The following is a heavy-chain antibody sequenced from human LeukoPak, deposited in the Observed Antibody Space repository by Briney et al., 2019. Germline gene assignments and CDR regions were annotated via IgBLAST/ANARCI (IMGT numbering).Heavy chain of an antibody. D-gene: IGHD4-11*01. CDR2: ISWNSGSI. CDR1: GFTFDDYA. Sequence: GGSLRLSCAASGFTFDDYAMHWVRQAPGKGLEWVSGISWNSGSIGYADSVKGRFTISRDNAKNSLYLQMNSLRAEDTAEYFCAKPPSLPTYHYTSYWYFALWGRGTLVTVSS. V-gene: IGHV3-9*01. J-gene: IGHJ2*01. CDR3: AKPPSLPTYHYTSYWYFAL.